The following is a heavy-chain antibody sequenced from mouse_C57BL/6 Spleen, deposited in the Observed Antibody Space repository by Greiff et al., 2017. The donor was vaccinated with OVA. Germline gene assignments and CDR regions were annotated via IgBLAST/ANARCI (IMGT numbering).Heavy chain of an antibody. J-gene: IGHJ2*01. CDR3: TASSWDPSFDY. Sequence: EVQLVESGGGLVQPGGSMKLSCVASGFTFSNYWMNWVRQSPEKGLEWVAQIRLKSDNYATHYAESVKGRFTISRDDSKSSVYLQMNNLRAEDTGIYYCTASSWDPSFDYWGQGTTLTVSS. CDR2: IRLKSDNYAT. CDR1: GFTFSNYW. D-gene: IGHD4-1*01. V-gene: IGHV6-3*01.